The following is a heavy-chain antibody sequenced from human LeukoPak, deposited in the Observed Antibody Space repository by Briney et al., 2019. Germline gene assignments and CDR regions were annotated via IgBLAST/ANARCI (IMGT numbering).Heavy chain of an antibody. CDR1: GGSISSGGYY. V-gene: IGHV4-31*03. CDR3: ARDRSGSYLFDH. CDR2: IYYSGST. D-gene: IGHD1-26*01. J-gene: IGHJ4*02. Sequence: SETLSLTCTVSGGSISSGGYYWSWIRQHPGKGLEWIGYIYYSGSTYYNPSLKSRVTISVDTSKNQFSLKLSSVTAAGTAVYYCARDRSGSYLFDHWGQGTLVTVSS.